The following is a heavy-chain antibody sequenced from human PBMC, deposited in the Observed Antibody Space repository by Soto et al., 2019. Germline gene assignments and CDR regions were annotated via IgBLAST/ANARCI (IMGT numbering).Heavy chain of an antibody. V-gene: IGHV4-34*01. CDR1: GGSFSGYY. CDR3: ARGPSGDKVDY. D-gene: IGHD7-27*01. J-gene: IGHJ4*02. Sequence: PSETLSLTCAVYGGSFSGYYWSWIRQPPGKGLEWIGEINHSGSTNNNPSLKSRVTISVDTSNNQFSLKLSSVSAADTAVYYCARGPSGDKVDYWGQGTLVTVSS. CDR2: INHSGST.